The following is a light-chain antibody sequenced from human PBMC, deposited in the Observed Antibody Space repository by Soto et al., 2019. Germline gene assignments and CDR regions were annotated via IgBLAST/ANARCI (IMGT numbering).Light chain of an antibody. Sequence: QSVLTQPPSASGSPGQSVTISCTGTSSDVGGYNYVSWYQQHPGKAPKLMIYEVSKRPSGVPDRFSGSKSGNTASLTVSGLQAEDEADYYCAAWDDSLSGHVFGTGTKLTVL. V-gene: IGLV2-8*01. J-gene: IGLJ1*01. CDR1: SSDVGGYNY. CDR2: EVS. CDR3: AAWDDSLSGHV.